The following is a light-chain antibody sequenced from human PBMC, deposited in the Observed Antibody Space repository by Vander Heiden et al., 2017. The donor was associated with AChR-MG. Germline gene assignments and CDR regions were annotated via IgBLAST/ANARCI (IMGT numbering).Light chain of an antibody. J-gene: IGLJ3*02. CDR3: SSATTFNTWM. Sequence: QSALTQPASASGSPVQSTTISCTGTGSDVGGHDSVSWYQQRPGTAPQLILYDVTQRPSGVSNRFSGSKSGDTASLTISGLRAEDEATYYCSSATTFNTWMFGGGTKVTVL. CDR2: DVT. CDR1: GSDVGGHDS. V-gene: IGLV2-14*01.